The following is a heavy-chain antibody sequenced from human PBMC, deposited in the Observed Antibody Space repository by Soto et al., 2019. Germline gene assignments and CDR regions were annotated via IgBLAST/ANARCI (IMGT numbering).Heavy chain of an antibody. J-gene: IGHJ4*02. Sequence: QLQLQESGPGLVKPSETLSLTCTVSGGSISTSYWSWIRQPPGKGLEWLGYVYHIGSTKYNPSLKNRVTISIDTSQNQFSLKLESVSAADTALHYCARDGSGHDFWDGPWYFDSWGQGTLVTVSS. CDR3: ARDGSGHDFWDGPWYFDS. CDR2: VYHIGST. V-gene: IGHV4-59*01. CDR1: GGSISTSY. D-gene: IGHD3-3*01.